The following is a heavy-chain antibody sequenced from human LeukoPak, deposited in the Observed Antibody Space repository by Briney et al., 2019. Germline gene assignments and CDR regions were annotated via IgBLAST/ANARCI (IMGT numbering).Heavy chain of an antibody. CDR2: ISSSSSTI. Sequence: GGSLRLSCAASGFTFSSYSMNWVRQAPGKGLEWVSYISSSSSTIYYADSVKGRFTISRDNAKNSLYLQMNSLRAEDTAVYYCAKSFIAVAGIYYFDYWGQGTLVTVSS. D-gene: IGHD6-19*01. V-gene: IGHV3-48*01. CDR3: AKSFIAVAGIYYFDY. J-gene: IGHJ4*02. CDR1: GFTFSSYS.